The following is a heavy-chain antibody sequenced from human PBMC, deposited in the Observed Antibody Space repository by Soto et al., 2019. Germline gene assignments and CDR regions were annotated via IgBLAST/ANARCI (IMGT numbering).Heavy chain of an antibody. V-gene: IGHV3-23*01. CDR1: GVTFTYYA. CDR3: AKDRDYPRDQFHY. J-gene: IGHJ4*02. D-gene: IGHD2-2*01. Sequence: LRLSCTASGVTFTYYALSWVRQAPGKGLEWVSAISANGQGIYYADSVRGRFTISRDNSKNTVFLHRDSFRAEDTAVYYGAKDRDYPRDQFHYWGQGTLVTVSS. CDR2: ISANGQGI.